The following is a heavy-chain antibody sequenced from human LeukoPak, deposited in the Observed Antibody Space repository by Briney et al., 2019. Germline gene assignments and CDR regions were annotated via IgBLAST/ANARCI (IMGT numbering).Heavy chain of an antibody. J-gene: IGHJ4*02. CDR1: GFTFRTYW. CDR3: ARGYGSKDY. Sequence: PGGSLRLSCAVSGFTFRTYWMHWVRQVPGEGLVWVSRINEDGSITNYADSVKGRFSISRDNAKNTLYLQMNSLRAEDTAVYYCARGYGSKDYWGQGTPVTVSS. CDR2: INEDGSIT. D-gene: IGHD5-18*01. V-gene: IGHV3-74*01.